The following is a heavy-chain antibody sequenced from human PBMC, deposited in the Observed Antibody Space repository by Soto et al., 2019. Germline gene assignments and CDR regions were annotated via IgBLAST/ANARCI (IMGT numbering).Heavy chain of an antibody. Sequence: ASVKVSCKASGYTFTSYAMHRVRQAPGQRLEWMGWINAGNGNTKYSQKFQGRVTITRDTSASTAYMELSSLRSEDTAVYYCAREIRRDAAAPDAFDIWGQGTMVTVSS. CDR3: AREIRRDAAAPDAFDI. CDR2: INAGNGNT. V-gene: IGHV1-3*01. D-gene: IGHD6-13*01. J-gene: IGHJ3*02. CDR1: GYTFTSYA.